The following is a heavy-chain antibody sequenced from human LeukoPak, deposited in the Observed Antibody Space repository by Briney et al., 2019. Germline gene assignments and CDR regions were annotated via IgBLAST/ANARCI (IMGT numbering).Heavy chain of an antibody. V-gene: IGHV3-23*01. CDR1: GFTFSSYA. D-gene: IGHD5-24*01. CDR2: ISGSGDTT. CDR3: ARDRGMATTSIFDY. J-gene: IGHJ4*02. Sequence: GGSLRLSCAASGFTFSSYALSWVRQAPGKGLEWVSAISGSGDTTNYADSVKGRFTISRDNSKNTLYLQMNSLRAEDTAVYYCARDRGMATTSIFDYWGQGTLVTVSS.